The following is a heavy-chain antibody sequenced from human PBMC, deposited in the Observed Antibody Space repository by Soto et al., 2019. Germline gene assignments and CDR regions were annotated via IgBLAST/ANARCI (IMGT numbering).Heavy chain of an antibody. CDR3: ARGQFHDVSNYSYALDV. CDR2: FIPMFNRP. V-gene: IGHV1-69*01. J-gene: IGHJ6*02. D-gene: IGHD3-3*01. CDR1: GGTFSSYA. Sequence: QVQLVQSGADVKKPGSSVKVSCKASGGTFSSYAISWVRQAPGQGLEWMGGFIPMFNRPHSARKFQGRVTITADESTSTAYRDLSSLRSDDTAGYYCARGQFHDVSNYSYALDVWGQGTTGTVSS.